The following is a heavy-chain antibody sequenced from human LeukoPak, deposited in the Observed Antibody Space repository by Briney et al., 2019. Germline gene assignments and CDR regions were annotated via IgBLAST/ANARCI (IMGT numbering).Heavy chain of an antibody. CDR3: AKDRSLAGALTQFDY. CDR1: GFTFDDYA. J-gene: IGHJ4*02. Sequence: GGSLRLSCAASGFTFDDYAMHWVRHAPGKGLEWVSGISWNSGSIGYADSVKGRFTISRDNAKNSLYLQMNSLRAEDTALYYCAKDRSLAGALTQFDYWGQGTLVTVSS. V-gene: IGHV3-9*01. CDR2: ISWNSGSI. D-gene: IGHD7-27*01.